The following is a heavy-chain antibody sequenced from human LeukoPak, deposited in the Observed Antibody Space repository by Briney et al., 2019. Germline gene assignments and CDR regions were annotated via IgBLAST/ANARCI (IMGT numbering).Heavy chain of an antibody. CDR3: AKEITVTNAMDY. D-gene: IGHD4-17*01. CDR1: GFTFSSYA. J-gene: IGHJ4*02. CDR2: ISGIGGNT. V-gene: IGHV3-23*01. Sequence: GGSLRLSCAASGFTFSSYAMSWVRQAPGKGLEWVSAISGIGGNTYYADSVQGRFTISRDNSKNTLYLQMNSLTAEDTAVYYCAKEITVTNAMDYWGQGTLVSVSS.